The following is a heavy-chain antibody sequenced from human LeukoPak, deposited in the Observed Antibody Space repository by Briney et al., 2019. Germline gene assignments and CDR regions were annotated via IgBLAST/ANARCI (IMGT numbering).Heavy chain of an antibody. J-gene: IGHJ1*01. D-gene: IGHD3-22*01. CDR1: GYTFTNYG. CDR2: ISAYNGNT. Sequence: ASVKVSCKASGYTFTNYGISWVRQAPGQGLEWMGWISAYNGNTNYAQKLQGRVTMTTETSTSTAYMELRSLRFDDTAVYYCAKYYYDSSGYSEYFQHWGQGTLVTVSA. V-gene: IGHV1-18*01. CDR3: AKYYYDSSGYSEYFQH.